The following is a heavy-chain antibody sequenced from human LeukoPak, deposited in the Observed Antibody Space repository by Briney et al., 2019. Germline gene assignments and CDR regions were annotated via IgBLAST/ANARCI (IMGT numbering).Heavy chain of an antibody. CDR3: ARDSPPPGRVFCSGGSCYSETTQNDAFDI. CDR1: GGTFSSYA. D-gene: IGHD2-15*01. Sequence: PAASVKVSCKASGGTFSSYAISWVRQAPGQRLEWMGWINTGNGNTRYSQKFQGRVTITRDTSASTAYMELSSLRSEDTAVYYCARDSPPPGRVFCSGGSCYSETTQNDAFDIWGQGTMVTVSS. CDR2: INTGNGNT. J-gene: IGHJ3*02. V-gene: IGHV1-3*04.